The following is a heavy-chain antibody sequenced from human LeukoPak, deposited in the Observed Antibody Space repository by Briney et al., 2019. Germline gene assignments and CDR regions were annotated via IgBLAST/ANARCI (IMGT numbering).Heavy chain of an antibody. CDR3: ARFMSGWYSDY. V-gene: IGHV4-34*01. CDR2: INHSGST. CDR1: GGSFSGYY. D-gene: IGHD6-19*01. Sequence: PSETLSLTCAVYGGSFSGYYWSCIRQPPGKGLEWIGEINHSGSTNYNPSLKSRVTFSVDTSKNQFSLKLSSVTAADTAVYYCARFMSGWYSDYWGQGALVTVSS. J-gene: IGHJ4*02.